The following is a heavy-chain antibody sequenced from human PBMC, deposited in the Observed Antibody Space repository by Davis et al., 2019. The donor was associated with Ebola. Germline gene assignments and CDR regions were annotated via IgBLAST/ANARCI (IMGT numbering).Heavy chain of an antibody. D-gene: IGHD3-22*01. Sequence: PGESLKISCAASRFTFSGSAMHWVRQASGKGLEWVGRIRSKANSYATAYAASVKGRFTISRDDSKNTAYLQMNSLKTEDTAVYYCTRTSGSSYYYGMDVWGQGTTVTVSS. CDR3: TRTSGSSYYYGMDV. CDR1: RFTFSGSA. CDR2: IRSKANSYAT. J-gene: IGHJ6*02. V-gene: IGHV3-73*01.